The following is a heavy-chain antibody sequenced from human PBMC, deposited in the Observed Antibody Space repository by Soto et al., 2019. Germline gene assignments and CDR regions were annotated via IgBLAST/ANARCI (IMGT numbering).Heavy chain of an antibody. Sequence: PSETLSLTCAVYGGSFSGYYWSWIRQPPGKGLEWIGEINHSGSTNYNPSLKSRVTISVDTSKNQFSLKLSSVTAADTAVYYCARVTWLRGMDVWGQGPPVTVS. J-gene: IGHJ6*02. V-gene: IGHV4-34*01. CDR3: ARVTWLRGMDV. D-gene: IGHD3-10*01. CDR2: INHSGST. CDR1: GGSFSGYY.